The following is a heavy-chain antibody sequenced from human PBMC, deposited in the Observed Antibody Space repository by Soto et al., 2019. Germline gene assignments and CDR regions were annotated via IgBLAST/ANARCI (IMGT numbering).Heavy chain of an antibody. CDR2: IIPIFGTA. CDR1: GGTLSNFA. D-gene: IGHD6-19*01. Sequence: GASVKVSCKASGGTLSNFAFSWVRQAPGQGLDWMGGIIPIFGTANYAQKFQGRVTITADASTSTAYMDLSSLRSEDTAVYFCARAISGSGFVYWGQGTLVTVSS. CDR3: ARAISGSGFVY. V-gene: IGHV1-69*13. J-gene: IGHJ4*02.